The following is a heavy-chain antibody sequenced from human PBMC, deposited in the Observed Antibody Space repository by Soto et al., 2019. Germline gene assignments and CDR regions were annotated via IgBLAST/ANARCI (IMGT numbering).Heavy chain of an antibody. Sequence: SETLSLTCTVSVGSVSSGSYYWSWIRQPPGKGLEWIGYIYYSGSTNYNPSLKSRVTISVDTSKNQFSLKLSSVTAADTAVYYCAREALTFTIFGVVIRYYGMDVWGQGTTVTVSS. J-gene: IGHJ6*02. CDR2: IYYSGST. CDR1: VGSVSSGSYY. V-gene: IGHV4-61*01. D-gene: IGHD3-3*01. CDR3: AREALTFTIFGVVIRYYGMDV.